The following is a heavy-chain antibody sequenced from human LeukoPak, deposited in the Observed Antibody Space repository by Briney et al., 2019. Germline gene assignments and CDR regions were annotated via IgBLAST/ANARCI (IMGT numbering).Heavy chain of an antibody. Sequence: GASVKVSCKASGYTFTSYYMHWARQATGQGLEWMGWMNPNSGNTGYAQKFQGRVTMTRNTSISTAYMELSSLRSEDTAVYYCARRRSDIVVVVASPLDYGMDVWGQGTTVTVSS. CDR1: GYTFTSYY. CDR3: ARRRSDIVVVVASPLDYGMDV. V-gene: IGHV1-8*02. D-gene: IGHD2-15*01. CDR2: MNPNSGNT. J-gene: IGHJ6*02.